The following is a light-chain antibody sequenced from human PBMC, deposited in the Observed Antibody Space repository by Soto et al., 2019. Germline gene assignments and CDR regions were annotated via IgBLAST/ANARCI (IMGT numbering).Light chain of an antibody. CDR1: QGIRND. J-gene: IGKJ1*01. V-gene: IGKV1-17*01. Sequence: DGQMTQSPSSLSASVGDRVTITCRASQGIRNDLGWYQQKPGKAPKRLIYDASSLQSGVPSRFSGSGSGTEFTLTISSLQPDDAATYYCQQYNSWWTFGQGTKVDIK. CDR3: QQYNSWWT. CDR2: DAS.